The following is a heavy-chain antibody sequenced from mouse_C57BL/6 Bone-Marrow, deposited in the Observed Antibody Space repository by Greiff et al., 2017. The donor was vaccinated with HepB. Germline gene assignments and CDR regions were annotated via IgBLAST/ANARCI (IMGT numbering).Heavy chain of an antibody. Sequence: EVKLVESGGGLVKPGGSLKLSCAASGFTFSDYGMHWVRQAPEKGLEWVAYISSGSSTIYYADTVKGRFTISRDNAKNTLFLQMTSLRSEDTAMYYCARDQGGYYVWFAYWGQGTLVTVSA. J-gene: IGHJ3*01. CDR2: ISSGSSTI. V-gene: IGHV5-17*01. CDR3: ARDQGGYYVWFAY. D-gene: IGHD2-3*01. CDR1: GFTFSDYG.